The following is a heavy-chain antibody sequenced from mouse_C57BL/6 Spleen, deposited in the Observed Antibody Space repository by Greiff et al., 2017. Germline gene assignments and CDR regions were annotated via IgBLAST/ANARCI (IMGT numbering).Heavy chain of an antibody. CDR1: GYTFTSYW. Sequence: QVQLQQPGAELVKPGASVKLSCKASGYTFTSYWMHWVKQRPGQGLAWIGMIHPNSGSTNYNEKFKSKATLTVDKSSSTAYMQLSSLTSEDSAVYYCARDVVGDWYFDVWGTGTTVTVSS. D-gene: IGHD1-1*01. CDR3: ARDVVGDWYFDV. CDR2: IHPNSGST. V-gene: IGHV1-64*01. J-gene: IGHJ1*03.